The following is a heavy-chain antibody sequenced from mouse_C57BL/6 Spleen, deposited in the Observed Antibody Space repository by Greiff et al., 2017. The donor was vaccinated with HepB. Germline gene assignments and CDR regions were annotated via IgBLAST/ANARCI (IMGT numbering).Heavy chain of an antibody. CDR1: GFNIKDYY. J-gene: IGHJ1*03. CDR3: ARAYGSSWYFDV. D-gene: IGHD1-1*01. CDR2: IDPEDGET. V-gene: IGHV14-2*01. Sequence: EVQLQQSGAELVKPGASVKLSCTASGFNIKDYYMHWVKQRTEQGLEWIGRIDPEDGETKYAPKFQGKATLTADPSSNTAYLQLSSRTSEDTAVYYCARAYGSSWYFDVWGTGTTVTVSS.